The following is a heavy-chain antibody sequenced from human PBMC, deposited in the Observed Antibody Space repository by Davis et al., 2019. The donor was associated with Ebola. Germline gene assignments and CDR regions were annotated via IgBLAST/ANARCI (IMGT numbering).Heavy chain of an antibody. J-gene: IGHJ6*02. CDR2: IETDGSTT. CDR3: ARAPHCGGGVCYGYHYYGMDV. D-gene: IGHD2-8*02. CDR1: GFTFSSYW. Sequence: HTGGSLRLSCAASGFTFSSYWMHWVRQAPGKGPVWVSPIETDGSTTTYADSVKGRFTISRDNAKNTLYLQMNSLRAEDTAVYYCARAPHCGGGVCYGYHYYGMDVWGQGTTVTVSS. V-gene: IGHV3-74*01.